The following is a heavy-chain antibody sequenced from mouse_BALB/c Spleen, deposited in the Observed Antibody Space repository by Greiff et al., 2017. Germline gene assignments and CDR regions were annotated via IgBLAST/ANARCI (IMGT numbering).Heavy chain of an antibody. D-gene: IGHD1-1*01. J-gene: IGHJ2*01. Sequence: DLVKPGASVKLSCKASGYTFTSYWINWIKQRPGQGLEWIGRIAPGSGSTYYNEMFKGKATLTVDTSSSTAYIQLSSLSSEDSAVYFCAKGYYGNSYFDYWGQGTTLTVSS. CDR3: AKGYYGNSYFDY. V-gene: IGHV1S41*01. CDR2: IAPGSGST. CDR1: GYTFTSYW.